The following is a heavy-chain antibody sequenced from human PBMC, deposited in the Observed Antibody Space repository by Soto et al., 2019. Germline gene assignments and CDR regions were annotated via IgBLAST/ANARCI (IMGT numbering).Heavy chain of an antibody. CDR2: ISGSGGST. D-gene: IGHD3-3*01. CDR1: GFTFSSYA. Sequence: GGYLRLSCAASGFTFSSYAMSWVRQAPGKGLEWVSAISGSGGSTFLADSVRGRFTISRDNLNNIAYLQMNSLRADDTALYYCTKDAYVYDFAFDSWGQGTMVTVSS. V-gene: IGHV3-23*01. J-gene: IGHJ3*02. CDR3: TKDAYVYDFAFDS.